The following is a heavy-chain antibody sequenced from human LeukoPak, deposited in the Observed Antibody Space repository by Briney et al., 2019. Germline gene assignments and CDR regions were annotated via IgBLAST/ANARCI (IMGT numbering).Heavy chain of an antibody. CDR3: ASFGPNSSGYDAFDI. D-gene: IGHD3-22*01. V-gene: IGHV3-53*01. CDR1: GFTVSSNY. J-gene: IGHJ3*02. Sequence: GGSLRLSCAASGFTVSSNYMSWVRQAPGKGLEWVSVIYSGGSTYYADSVKGRFTISRDNSKNTLYLQMNSLRAEDTAVYFCASFGPNSSGYDAFDIWGQGAMVTVSS. CDR2: IYSGGST.